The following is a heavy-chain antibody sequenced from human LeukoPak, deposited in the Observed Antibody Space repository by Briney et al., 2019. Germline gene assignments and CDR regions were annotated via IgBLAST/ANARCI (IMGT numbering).Heavy chain of an antibody. V-gene: IGHV3-21*01. CDR1: GFSLSSYA. Sequence: GGSLRLSCTVSGFSLSSYALNWVRQAPGKGLEWVSSITSSSIYKYYADSMKGRFTISRDNAKNSLYLQMDSLRAEDTAVYYCARDGITMRILEYWGQGTLVTVSS. D-gene: IGHD3-10*01. CDR2: ITSSSIYK. J-gene: IGHJ4*02. CDR3: ARDGITMRILEY.